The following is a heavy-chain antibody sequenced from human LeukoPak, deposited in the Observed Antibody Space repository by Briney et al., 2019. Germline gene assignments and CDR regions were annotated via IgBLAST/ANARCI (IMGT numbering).Heavy chain of an antibody. V-gene: IGHV3-74*01. CDR3: AEVVSGSRNAFDV. J-gene: IGHJ3*01. Sequence: GGSLRLSCAASGFSLSTSWMHWVRQAPGKGLVWVSRVNADGSSTDYADSVRGRFTISRDNAMNTLYLQMNSLRAEDTGLYYCAEVVSGSRNAFDVWGQGTLVTVSS. CDR1: GFSLSTSW. CDR2: VNADGSST. D-gene: IGHD2-2*01.